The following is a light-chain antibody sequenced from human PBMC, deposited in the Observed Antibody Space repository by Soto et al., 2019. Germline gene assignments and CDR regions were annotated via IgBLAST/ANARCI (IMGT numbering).Light chain of an antibody. V-gene: IGKV3-20*01. J-gene: IGKJ1*01. CDR3: QQFDGSLWT. CDR1: QSVTSTH. Sequence: EIVLPQSPGTLSLSPGERATLSCRASQSVTSTHLAWYQRKPGQAPRLLIYDASTRATGIPDRFSGSGSGTDFTLTISRLEPEDFAVYCCQQFDGSLWTFGPGTKVDIK. CDR2: DAS.